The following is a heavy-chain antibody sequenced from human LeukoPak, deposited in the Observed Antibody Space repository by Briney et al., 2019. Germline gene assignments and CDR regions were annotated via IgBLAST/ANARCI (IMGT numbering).Heavy chain of an antibody. V-gene: IGHV3-30*18. J-gene: IGHJ6*03. CDR3: AKDLSAAGPRGIGYYYYMDV. Sequence: GGSLRLSCAASGFTFSSYGMHWVRQAPGKGLEWVAVISYGGSNKYYADSVKGRFTISRDNSKNTLYLQMNSLRAEDTAVYYCAKDLSAAGPRGIGYYYYMDVWGKGTTVTVSS. CDR1: GFTFSSYG. CDR2: ISYGGSNK. D-gene: IGHD6-13*01.